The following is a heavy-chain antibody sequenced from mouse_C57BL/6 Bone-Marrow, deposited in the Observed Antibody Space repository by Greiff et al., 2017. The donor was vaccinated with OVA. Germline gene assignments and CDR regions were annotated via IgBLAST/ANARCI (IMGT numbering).Heavy chain of an antibody. CDR2: INPGSGGT. D-gene: IGHD4-1*01. V-gene: IGHV1-54*01. J-gene: IGHJ3*01. Sequence: VQLQQSGAELVRPGTSVKVSCKASGYAFTNYLIEWVKQRPGQGLEWIGVINPGSGGTNYNEKFKGKATLTADKSYSTAYMQISSLTSEDAAVYFCARWDWTRGFAYWGQGTLVTGSA. CDR3: ARWDWTRGFAY. CDR1: GYAFTNYL.